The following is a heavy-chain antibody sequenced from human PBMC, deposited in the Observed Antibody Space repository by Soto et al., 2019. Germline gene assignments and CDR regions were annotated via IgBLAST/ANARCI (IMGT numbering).Heavy chain of an antibody. CDR3: ARVEVVVAQDAFDI. CDR1: GFTVSSNY. Sequence: PGGSLRLSCAASGFTVSSNYMSWIRQAPGKGLEWVSVIYSGGSTYYADSVKGRFTISRDNSKNTLYLQMNSLRAEDTAVYYCARVEVVVAQDAFDIWGQGTMVTVSS. J-gene: IGHJ3*02. D-gene: IGHD2-15*01. CDR2: IYSGGST. V-gene: IGHV3-66*01.